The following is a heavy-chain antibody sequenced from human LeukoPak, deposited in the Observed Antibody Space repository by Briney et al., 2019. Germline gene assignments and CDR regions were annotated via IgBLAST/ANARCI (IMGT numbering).Heavy chain of an antibody. Sequence: GASVRVSCKASGYTFTSYDISWVRQAPGQGLEWMGIINPSGGSTSYAQKFQGRVTMTRDTSTSTVYMELSSLRSEDTAVYYCARDRHQDLRAFDIWGQGTMVTVSS. V-gene: IGHV1-46*01. J-gene: IGHJ3*02. CDR1: GYTFTSYD. CDR2: INPSGGST. CDR3: ARDRHQDLRAFDI.